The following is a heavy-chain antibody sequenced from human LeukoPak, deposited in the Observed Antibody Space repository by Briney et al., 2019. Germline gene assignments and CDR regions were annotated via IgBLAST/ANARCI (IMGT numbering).Heavy chain of an antibody. D-gene: IGHD4-11*01. CDR1: GLSFSDHG. Sequence: QPGGSLRLSCVASGLSFSDHGMHWVRQAPGKGLEWVAVISYDGSNKYYADSMKGRFIIPRDNSKNTLYLQMNSLRAEDTAVYYCAKVYSVSIYYYYGMDVWGQGTTVTVSS. CDR3: AKVYSVSIYYYYGMDV. J-gene: IGHJ6*02. CDR2: ISYDGSNK. V-gene: IGHV3-30*18.